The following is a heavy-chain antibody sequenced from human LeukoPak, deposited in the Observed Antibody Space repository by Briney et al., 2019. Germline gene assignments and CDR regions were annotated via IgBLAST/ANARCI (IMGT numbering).Heavy chain of an antibody. CDR1: EFSVGSNY. V-gene: IGHV3-66*01. Sequence: SGGSLRLSCAASEFSVGSNYMTWVRQAPGKGLEWVSLIYSGGSTYYADSVKGRFTISRDNSKNTLYLQMNSLRAEDTAVYYCAKDYDSSGYMGIGAFDIWGQGTMVTVSS. CDR2: IYSGGST. D-gene: IGHD3-22*01. CDR3: AKDYDSSGYMGIGAFDI. J-gene: IGHJ3*02.